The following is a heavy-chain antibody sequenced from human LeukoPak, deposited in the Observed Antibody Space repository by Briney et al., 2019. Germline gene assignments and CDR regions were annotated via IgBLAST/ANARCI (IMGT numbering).Heavy chain of an antibody. D-gene: IGHD3-22*01. CDR2: IIPILGIA. CDR3: ARDPRGGYYDSSGYLDY. V-gene: IGHV1-69*04. CDR1: GGTFSSYA. Sequence: ASVKVSCKASGGTFSSYAISWVRQAPGQGLEWMGRIIPILGIANYAQKFQGRVTITADKSTSTAYMELSSLRSEDTAVYYCARDPRGGYYDSSGYLDYWGQGTLVTVSS. J-gene: IGHJ4*02.